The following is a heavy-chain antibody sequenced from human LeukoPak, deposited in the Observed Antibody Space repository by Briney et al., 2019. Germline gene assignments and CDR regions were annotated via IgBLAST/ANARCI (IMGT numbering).Heavy chain of an antibody. D-gene: IGHD1-26*01. CDR1: GGSISSSSYY. J-gene: IGHJ4*02. V-gene: IGHV4-39*01. CDR3: ARRRASGSYFN. CDR2: IYYSGST. Sequence: SETLSLTCTVSGGSISSSSYYWGWIRQPPGKGLEWIGSIYYSGSTYYNPSLKSRVTISVDTSKNQFSLKLSSVTAADTAVYYCARRRASGSYFNWGQGTLVTVPS.